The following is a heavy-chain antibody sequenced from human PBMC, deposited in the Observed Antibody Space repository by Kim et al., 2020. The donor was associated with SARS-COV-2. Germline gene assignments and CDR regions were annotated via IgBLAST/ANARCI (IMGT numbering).Heavy chain of an antibody. CDR1: GGSISSYY. Sequence: SETLSLTCTVSGGSISSYYWSWIRQPPGKGLEWIGYIYYSGSTNYNPSLKSRVTISVDTSKNQFSLKLSSVTAADTAVYYCARDRGGYSYGYNYGMDVWGQGTTVTVSS. J-gene: IGHJ6*02. CDR3: ARDRGGYSYGYNYGMDV. CDR2: IYYSGST. D-gene: IGHD5-18*01. V-gene: IGHV4-59*13.